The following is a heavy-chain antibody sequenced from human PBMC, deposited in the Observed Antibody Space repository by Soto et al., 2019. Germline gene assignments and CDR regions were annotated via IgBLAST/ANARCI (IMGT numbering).Heavy chain of an antibody. Sequence: QVQLVESGGGVVQPGRSLRLSCAASGFTFSSYGMHWVRQAPGKGLEWVAVISYDGSNKYYADSVKGRFTISRDNSKNTLYLQMNSLRAEDTAVYYCAKDRGMFGAYQSSYYYYYGMDVWGQGTTVTVSS. CDR3: AKDRGMFGAYQSSYYYYYGMDV. CDR2: ISYDGSNK. CDR1: GFTFSSYG. D-gene: IGHD3-10*02. J-gene: IGHJ6*02. V-gene: IGHV3-30*18.